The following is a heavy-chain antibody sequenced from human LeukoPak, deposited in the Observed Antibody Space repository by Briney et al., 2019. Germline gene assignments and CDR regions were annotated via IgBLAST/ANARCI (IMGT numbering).Heavy chain of an antibody. J-gene: IGHJ4*02. D-gene: IGHD6-6*01. Sequence: SETLSLTCTVSGGSISSYYWSWIRQSPGKGLEWIGYIYYSGSTNYNPSLKSRVTISVDTSKNQFSLKLSSVTAADTAVYYCARFGQLAIFDYWGQGTLVTVSS. CDR2: IYYSGST. V-gene: IGHV4-59*01. CDR1: GGSISSYY. CDR3: ARFGQLAIFDY.